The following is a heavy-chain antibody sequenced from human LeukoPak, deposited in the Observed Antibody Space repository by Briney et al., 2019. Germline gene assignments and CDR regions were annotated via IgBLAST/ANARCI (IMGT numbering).Heavy chain of an antibody. CDR1: GFTFSSYA. CDR3: AYADNNGWYYFDY. D-gene: IGHD6-19*01. CDR2: ISGTGANT. J-gene: IGHJ4*02. Sequence: GGSLRLSCAVSGFTFSSYAMTWVRQAPGKGLEWVSAISGTGANTYYADSVKGRFTTYRDNPRSTLYLQMNSLSNEDTAVYYCAYADNNGWYYFDYWGQGTLVTVSS. V-gene: IGHV3-23*01.